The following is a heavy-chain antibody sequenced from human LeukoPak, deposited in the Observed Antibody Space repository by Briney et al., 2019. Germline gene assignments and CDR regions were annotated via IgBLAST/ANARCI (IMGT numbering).Heavy chain of an antibody. CDR3: VPDPYCGGDCYFAVDY. V-gene: IGHV3-30*03. J-gene: IGHJ4*02. D-gene: IGHD2-21*02. CDR2: ISYDGSNR. Sequence: PGGSLRLSCAASGFTFSSYGMHWVRQAPGKGLEWVAVISYDGSNRYYADSVKGRFTISRDNSKSTLYLQMNSLRAEDTAVYYCVPDPYCGGDCYFAVDYWGQGTLVTVSS. CDR1: GFTFSSYG.